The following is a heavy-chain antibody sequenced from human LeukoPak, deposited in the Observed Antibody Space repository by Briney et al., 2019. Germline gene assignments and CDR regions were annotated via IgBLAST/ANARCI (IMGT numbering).Heavy chain of an antibody. D-gene: IGHD3-9*01. J-gene: IGHJ4*02. CDR2: IYYSGST. V-gene: IGHV4-59*01. CDR3: ARVQESQIDYYFDY. CDR1: GGSISSYY. Sequence: PSETLSLTCTVSGGSISSYYWCWIRQPPGKGLEWIGYIYYSGSTNYNPSLKSRVTISVDTSKNQFSLKLSSVTAADTAVYYCARVQESQIDYYFDYWGQGTLVTVSS.